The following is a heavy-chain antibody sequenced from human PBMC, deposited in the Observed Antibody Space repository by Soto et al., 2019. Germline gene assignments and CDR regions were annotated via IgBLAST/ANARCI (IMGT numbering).Heavy chain of an antibody. D-gene: IGHD3-3*01. Sequence: GSGPTLVNPTQTLTLTCTFSGFSLSTSGVGVGWIRQPPGKALEWLALIYWDDDKRYSPSLKSRLTITKDTSKNQVVLTMTNMDPVDTATYYCAHFILRFLEWPTGGHNWFDPWGQGTLVTVSS. V-gene: IGHV2-5*02. CDR2: IYWDDDK. CDR3: AHFILRFLEWPTGGHNWFDP. J-gene: IGHJ5*02. CDR1: GFSLSTSGVG.